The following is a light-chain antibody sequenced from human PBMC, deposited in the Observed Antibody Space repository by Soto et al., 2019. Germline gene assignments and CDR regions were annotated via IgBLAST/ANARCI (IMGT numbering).Light chain of an antibody. J-gene: IGLJ3*02. CDR3: LLYFGGAQLV. CDR2: TTD. Sequence: QAVVTQEPSLTVSPGGTVTLTCASSTGAVTTGNYASWFQQKPGQAPRTLIYTTDNRHSWTPARFSGSLLGGKAALTLSSVQPEYEADYYCLLYFGGAQLVFGGGTKLTVL. CDR1: TGAVTTGNY. V-gene: IGLV7-43*01.